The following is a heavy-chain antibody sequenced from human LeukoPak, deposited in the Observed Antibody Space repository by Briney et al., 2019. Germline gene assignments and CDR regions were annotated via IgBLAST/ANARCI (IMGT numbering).Heavy chain of an antibody. J-gene: IGHJ6*02. D-gene: IGHD3-22*01. V-gene: IGHV3-30-3*01. CDR2: ISYVGSNQ. CDR3: ARQELFFYYYDSSGLYGMDV. CDR1: GFTFGSFA. Sequence: GRSLRLSCAASGFTFGSFAMHWVRQAPGKGLEWVAVISYVGSNQYYADSGKGRFTISRDNSKNTLYLQMNILRAEDTAMYYCARQELFFYYYDSSGLYGMDVWGQGTTVTVSS.